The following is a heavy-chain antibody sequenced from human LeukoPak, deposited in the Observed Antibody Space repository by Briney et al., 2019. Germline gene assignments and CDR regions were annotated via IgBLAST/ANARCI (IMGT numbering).Heavy chain of an antibody. Sequence: PGGSLRLSCAASGFTFSSYSMNWVRQAPGKGLEWVSYISSSSSTIYYADSVKGRFTISRDNAKNSLYLQMNSLRAEDTAVYYCARDRGSGSYYMSYYYYYMDVWGKGTTVTVSS. CDR1: GFTFSSYS. CDR3: ARDRGSGSYYMSYYYYYMDV. J-gene: IGHJ6*03. D-gene: IGHD1-26*01. CDR2: ISSSSSTI. V-gene: IGHV3-48*01.